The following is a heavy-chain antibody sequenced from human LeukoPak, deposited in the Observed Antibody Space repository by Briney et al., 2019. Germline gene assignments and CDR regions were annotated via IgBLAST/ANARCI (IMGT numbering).Heavy chain of an antibody. D-gene: IGHD3-22*01. J-gene: IGHJ3*02. CDR1: GGSISSSSYY. Sequence: PSETLSLTCTVSGGSISSSSYYWGWIRQPPGKGLEWIGSIYYSGSTYYNPSLKSRVTISVDTSKNQFSLKLSSVTAADTAVYYCARVPYYYDSSGYYYSGIDAFDIWGQGTMVTVSS. CDR2: IYYSGST. CDR3: ARVPYYYDSSGYYYSGIDAFDI. V-gene: IGHV4-39*07.